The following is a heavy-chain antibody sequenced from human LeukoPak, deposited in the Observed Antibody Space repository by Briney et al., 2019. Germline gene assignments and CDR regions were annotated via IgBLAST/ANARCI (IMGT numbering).Heavy chain of an antibody. Sequence: GESLKISCQGSGYSFTSYWIGWVRQMPGKGPEWMGIIYPGDSDTRYSPSFQGQVTISADKSISTAYLQWSSLKAPDTAMYYCARAEVAARLERAFDIWGQGTMVTVSS. CDR2: IYPGDSDT. V-gene: IGHV5-51*01. J-gene: IGHJ3*02. CDR1: GYSFTSYW. CDR3: ARAEVAARLERAFDI. D-gene: IGHD6-6*01.